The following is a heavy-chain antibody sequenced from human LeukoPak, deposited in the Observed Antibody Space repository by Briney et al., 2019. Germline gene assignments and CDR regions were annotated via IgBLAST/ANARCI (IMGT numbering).Heavy chain of an antibody. J-gene: IGHJ6*02. Sequence: PGGSLRLSCAASGFTFSDYYMSWIRQAPGKGLEWVSYISSSGSTIYYADSVKGRFTISRDNAKNSLYLQMNSLRAEDTAVYYCARGFPPGVYYYYYGMDVWGQGTTVTVSS. CDR2: ISSSGSTI. CDR1: GFTFSDYY. V-gene: IGHV3-11*01. D-gene: IGHD3-10*01. CDR3: ARGFPPGVYYYYYGMDV.